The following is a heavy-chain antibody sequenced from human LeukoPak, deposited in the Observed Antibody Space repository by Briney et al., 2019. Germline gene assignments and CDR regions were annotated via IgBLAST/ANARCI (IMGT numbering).Heavy chain of an antibody. CDR1: GYTFNDYY. J-gene: IGHJ5*02. Sequence: ASVKGSCKASGYTFNDYYMHWVREAPGQGLEWMGRINPDSGGTDYAQKFQGRVTMTRDTSISTAYMDLSRLRSDDTAVYYCARLGENGLLTGYFYPWGQGTLVTVSS. CDR3: ARLGENGLLTGYFYP. CDR2: INPDSGGT. V-gene: IGHV1-2*02. D-gene: IGHD3-9*01.